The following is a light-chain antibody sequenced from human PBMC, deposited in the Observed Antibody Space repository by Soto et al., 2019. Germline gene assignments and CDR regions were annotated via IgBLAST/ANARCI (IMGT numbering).Light chain of an antibody. V-gene: IGKV1-5*03. J-gene: IGKJ1*01. CDR2: RAS. CDR3: QQYKSYPRT. Sequence: DIQMTQSPSTLSASVGDSVTITCLASQSISTWLAWFQKKPGKAPKFLIYRASSLESGIPSRFSGSGSGTEFTLTISSLQPDEFATYYCQQYKSYPRTFGQGTKVDIK. CDR1: QSISTW.